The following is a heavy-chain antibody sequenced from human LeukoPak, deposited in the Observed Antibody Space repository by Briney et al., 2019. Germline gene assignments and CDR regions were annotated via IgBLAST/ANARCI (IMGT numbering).Heavy chain of an antibody. Sequence: GASMKVSCKASGGTFSSYAISWVRQAPGQGLEWMGGIIPIFGTANYAQKFQGRVTITADESTSTAYMELSSLRSEDTAVYYCARDCSGGSCYGGYWGQGTLVTVSS. CDR2: IIPIFGTA. D-gene: IGHD2-15*01. V-gene: IGHV1-69*13. CDR1: GGTFSSYA. CDR3: ARDCSGGSCYGGY. J-gene: IGHJ4*02.